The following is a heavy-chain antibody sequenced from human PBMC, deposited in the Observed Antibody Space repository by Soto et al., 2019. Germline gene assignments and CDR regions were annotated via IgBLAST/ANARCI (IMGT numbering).Heavy chain of an antibody. CDR3: ARHPYDILTGPMYNWFDP. CDR1: GGSISSSSYY. V-gene: IGHV4-39*01. J-gene: IGHJ5*02. Sequence: PSETLSLTCTVSGGSISSSSYYWGWIRQPPGKGLEWIGSIYYSGSTYYNPSLKSRVTISVDTSKNQFSLKLSSVTAADTAVYYCARHPYDILTGPMYNWFDPWGQGTLVTVSS. CDR2: IYYSGST. D-gene: IGHD3-9*01.